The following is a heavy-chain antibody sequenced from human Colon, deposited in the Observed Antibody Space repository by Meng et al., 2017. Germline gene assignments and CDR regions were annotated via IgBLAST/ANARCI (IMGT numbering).Heavy chain of an antibody. D-gene: IGHD1-26*01. Sequence: GGSLRLSCVASGFTFSTYWMSWVRLAPGKGLEGVATIKPDGSERYYVDSVKGRLTMSRDNAKNSLYLQMNSLRAEDTAVYYCARGCSYYGDYWGQGTLVTVSS. CDR2: IKPDGSER. CDR3: ARGCSYYGDY. V-gene: IGHV3-7*01. J-gene: IGHJ4*02. CDR1: GFTFSTYW.